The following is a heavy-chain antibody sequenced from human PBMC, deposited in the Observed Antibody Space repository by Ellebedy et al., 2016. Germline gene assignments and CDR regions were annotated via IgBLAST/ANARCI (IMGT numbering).Heavy chain of an antibody. D-gene: IGHD2-21*02. CDR2: IYHSGHT. CDR1: GGSVISNNW. V-gene: IGHV4/OR15-8*01. J-gene: IGHJ5*02. Sequence: SETLSLTXVVSGGSVISNNWYNWVRQTPEKGLEWIGEIYHSGHTNHNPSLQSRVTISVDTSKNQFSLKLSSVTAADSAVYYCARVPAAILLFWFDPWGQGTLVTVSS. CDR3: ARVPAAILLFWFDP.